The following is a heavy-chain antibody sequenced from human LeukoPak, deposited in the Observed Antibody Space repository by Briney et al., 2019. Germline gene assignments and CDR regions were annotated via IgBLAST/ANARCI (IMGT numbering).Heavy chain of an antibody. D-gene: IGHD6-13*01. V-gene: IGHV1-8*03. CDR1: GYTFTSYD. CDR3: ARGHSSSSDWFDP. CDR2: MNPNSGNT. J-gene: IGHJ5*02. Sequence: ASVKVSCKASGYTFTSYDINWVRQATGQGLEWMGWMNPNSGNTGYAQKFQGRVTITRNTSRSTAYMELSSLRSEDTAVYYCARGHSSSSDWFDPWGQGTLVTVSS.